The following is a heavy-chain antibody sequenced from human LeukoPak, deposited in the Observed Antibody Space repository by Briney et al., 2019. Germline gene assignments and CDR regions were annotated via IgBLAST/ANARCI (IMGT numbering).Heavy chain of an antibody. Sequence: PSETLSLTCAVYGGSFSGYYWSWIRQPPGKGLEWIGEINHSGSTNYNPSLKSRVTISVDTSKNQFSLKLSSVTAADTAVYYCARVPTYYDFWSGYPYYFDYWGQGTLVTVSS. CDR2: INHSGST. CDR3: ARVPTYYDFWSGYPYYFDY. V-gene: IGHV4-34*01. D-gene: IGHD3-3*01. J-gene: IGHJ4*02. CDR1: GGSFSGYY.